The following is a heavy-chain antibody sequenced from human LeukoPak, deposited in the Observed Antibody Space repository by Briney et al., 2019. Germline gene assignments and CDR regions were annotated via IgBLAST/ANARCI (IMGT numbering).Heavy chain of an antibody. CDR3: VREYCSGGSCSDAFDI. CDR1: GFTFSSYS. V-gene: IGHV3-21*01. J-gene: IGHJ3*02. Sequence: PGGSLRLSCAASGFTFSSYSMNWVRQAPGEGLEWVASISTSSSYIYYADSLKGRFTISRDNAKNSMYLQMNSLRAEDTALYYCVREYCSGGSCSDAFDIWGQGTMVTVSS. D-gene: IGHD2-15*01. CDR2: ISTSSSYI.